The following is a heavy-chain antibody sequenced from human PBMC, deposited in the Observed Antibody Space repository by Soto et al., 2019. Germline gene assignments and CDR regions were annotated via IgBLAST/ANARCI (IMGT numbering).Heavy chain of an antibody. CDR2: ISGSGGST. V-gene: IGHV3-23*01. D-gene: IGHD3-3*01. Sequence: EVQLLESGGGLVQPGGSLRLSCAASGFTFSSYAMSWVRQAPGKGLEWVSAISGSGGSTYYADSVKGRFTISRDNSKNTLYLQMNSLRADDTAVYYCAKNTYYDFWSGYSDYYYMDVWGKGTTVTVSS. CDR1: GFTFSSYA. CDR3: AKNTYYDFWSGYSDYYYMDV. J-gene: IGHJ6*03.